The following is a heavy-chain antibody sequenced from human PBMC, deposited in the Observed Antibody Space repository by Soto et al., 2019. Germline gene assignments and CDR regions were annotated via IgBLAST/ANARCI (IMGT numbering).Heavy chain of an antibody. Sequence: SETLSLTCTVSGGSISSSSYYWGWIRQPPGKGLEWIGSIYYSGSAYYNPSLKSRVTISVDTSKNQFSLKLSSVTAADTAVYYCARSERRHYGGYYFDYWGQGTLVTVSS. V-gene: IGHV4-39*01. CDR2: IYYSGSA. CDR3: ARSERRHYGGYYFDY. CDR1: GGSISSSSYY. J-gene: IGHJ4*02. D-gene: IGHD4-17*01.